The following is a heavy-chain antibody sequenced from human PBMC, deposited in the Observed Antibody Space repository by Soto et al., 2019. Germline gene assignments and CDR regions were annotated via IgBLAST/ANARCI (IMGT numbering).Heavy chain of an antibody. V-gene: IGHV3-23*01. CDR2: IRDAGDST. Sequence: GGPLRLCWAAAGGTFANYGVSWVRQAPGKGLEWVSAIRDAGDSTYSAASVRGRFTISRDNSKNTLYLQMSSLRVEDTAIYYCARRGDVLGSYFDFWGQGTLVTVSS. D-gene: IGHD3-16*01. CDR1: GGTFANYG. J-gene: IGHJ4*02. CDR3: ARRGDVLGSYFDF.